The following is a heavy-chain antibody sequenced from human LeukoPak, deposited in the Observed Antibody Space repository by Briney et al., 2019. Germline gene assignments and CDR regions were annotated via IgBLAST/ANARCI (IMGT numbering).Heavy chain of an antibody. J-gene: IGHJ4*02. D-gene: IGHD6-13*01. CDR2: IVVGSGNT. CDR3: AKDAAGPEY. V-gene: IGHV1-58*01. Sequence: GTSVKVSCKASGFTFTTSAVQWVRQARGQRLEWIGWIVVGSGNTNYAQKFQERVTITRDMSTSTVYMDLSSLRVEDTAVYYCAKDAAGPEYWGQGTLVTVSS. CDR1: GFTFTTSA.